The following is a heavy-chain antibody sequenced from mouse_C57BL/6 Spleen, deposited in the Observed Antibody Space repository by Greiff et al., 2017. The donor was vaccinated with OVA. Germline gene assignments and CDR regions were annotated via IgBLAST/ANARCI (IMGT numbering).Heavy chain of an antibody. CDR2: ISSGSSTI. Sequence: EVKLMESGGGLVKPGGSLKLSCAASGFTFSDYGMHWVRQAPEKGLEWVAYISSGSSTIYYADTVKGRFTISRDNAKNTLFLQMTSLRSEDTAMYYCASFSSSGYFDVWGTGTTVTVSS. CDR3: ASFSSSGYFDV. V-gene: IGHV5-17*01. J-gene: IGHJ1*03. D-gene: IGHD1-1*01. CDR1: GFTFSDYG.